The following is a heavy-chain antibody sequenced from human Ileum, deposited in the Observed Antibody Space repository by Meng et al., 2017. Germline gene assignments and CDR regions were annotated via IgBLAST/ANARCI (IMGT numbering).Heavy chain of an antibody. CDR2: VYHSGST. Sequence: QLLQKEAGPRLVKSPETLSLTCAVSGGSIESNNWWTWIRQPPGQGLEWIGEVYHSGSTHYNPSLQSRVTISIDNSKNRFSLSLNSVTAADTAIYYCARADYVRYFDLWGRGTLVTVSS. J-gene: IGHJ2*01. CDR3: ARADYVRYFDL. D-gene: IGHD3-10*02. V-gene: IGHV4-4*03. CDR1: GGSIESNNW.